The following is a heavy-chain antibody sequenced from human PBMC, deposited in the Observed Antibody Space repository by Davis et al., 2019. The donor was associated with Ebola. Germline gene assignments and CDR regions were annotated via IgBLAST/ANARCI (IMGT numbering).Heavy chain of an antibody. CDR2: IRFLGNEY. J-gene: IGHJ4*02. Sequence: GESLKISCAASGFTFSSSWMHWVRQAPGKGLEWVAWIRFLGNEYYYADSVEGRFTISRDNSRNTLFLQMNTLRVEDTAVYYCARYMGSGAVGYFDSWGLGTLVTVSS. D-gene: IGHD2-15*01. CDR3: ARYMGSGAVGYFDS. V-gene: IGHV3-30*02. CDR1: GFTFSSSW.